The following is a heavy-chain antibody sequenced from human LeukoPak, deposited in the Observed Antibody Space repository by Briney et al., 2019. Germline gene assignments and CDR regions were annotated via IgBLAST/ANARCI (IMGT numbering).Heavy chain of an antibody. J-gene: IGHJ6*04. CDR1: GFTFSSYS. CDR2: ISSSSSYI. Sequence: PGGSLRLSCAASGFTFSSYSMNWVRQAPGKGLEWVSSISSSSSYIYYADSVKGRFTISRDNAKNSLYLQMNGLRAEDTAVYYCARAVEPGGYSYWSGMDVWGKGTTVTVSS. D-gene: IGHD5-18*01. V-gene: IGHV3-21*01. CDR3: ARAVEPGGYSYWSGMDV.